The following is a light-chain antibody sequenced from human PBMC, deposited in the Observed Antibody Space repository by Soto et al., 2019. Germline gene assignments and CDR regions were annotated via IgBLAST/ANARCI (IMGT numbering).Light chain of an antibody. CDR2: SAS. Sequence: DIQMTQSPSSLSASVGDRVAITCRARQDIRSELCWYQQTSGEAPKRMIFSASTLQREVPPRFRGSGAWTEFTLTITDLQPEDFATYYCLQHYSYPNTFGQGTKLEI. CDR3: LQHYSYPNT. J-gene: IGKJ2*01. CDR1: QDIRSE. V-gene: IGKV1-17*02.